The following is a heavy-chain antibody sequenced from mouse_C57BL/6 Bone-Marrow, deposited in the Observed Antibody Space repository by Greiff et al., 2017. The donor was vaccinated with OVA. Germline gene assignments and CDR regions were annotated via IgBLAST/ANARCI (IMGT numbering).Heavy chain of an antibody. CDR2: ISSGGSYT. D-gene: IGHD1-1*01. V-gene: IGHV5-6*01. CDR3: ARESTVVAQFDY. Sequence: EVQLVESGGDLVKPGGSLKLSCVASGFTFSSYGMSWVRQTPDKRLEWVATISSGGSYTYYPDSVKGRFTISRDNAKNTLYLQMSSLKSEDTAMYYCARESTVVAQFDYWGQGTTLTVSS. CDR1: GFTFSSYG. J-gene: IGHJ2*01.